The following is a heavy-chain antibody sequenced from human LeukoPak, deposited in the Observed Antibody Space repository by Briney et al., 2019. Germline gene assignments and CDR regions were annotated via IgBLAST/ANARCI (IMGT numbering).Heavy chain of an antibody. CDR3: AKGSLGHCSGSTCYPLDY. Sequence: GGSLRLSCAASGFTFSSYAMSWVRQAPGKRLEWVSAISGSDAGTYHADSVKGRFTISRDNSKSTLYLLMNSLRAEDTAVYYCAKGSLGHCSGSTCYPLDYWGQGTLVTVSS. CDR2: ISGSDAGT. CDR1: GFTFSSYA. D-gene: IGHD2-2*01. J-gene: IGHJ4*02. V-gene: IGHV3-23*01.